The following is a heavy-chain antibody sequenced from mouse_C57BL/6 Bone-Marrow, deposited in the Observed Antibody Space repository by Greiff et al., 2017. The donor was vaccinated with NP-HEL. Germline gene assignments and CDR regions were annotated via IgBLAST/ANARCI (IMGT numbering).Heavy chain of an antibody. Sequence: EVMLVESGGDLVKPGGSLKLSCAASGFTFSSYGMSWVRQTPDKRLEWVATISSGGSYTYYPDSVKGRFTISRDNAKNTLYLQMSSLKSEDTAMYYCARLSSYAMDYWGQGTSVTVSS. J-gene: IGHJ4*01. CDR1: GFTFSSYG. CDR2: ISSGGSYT. V-gene: IGHV5-6*01. CDR3: ARLSSYAMDY. D-gene: IGHD1-1*01.